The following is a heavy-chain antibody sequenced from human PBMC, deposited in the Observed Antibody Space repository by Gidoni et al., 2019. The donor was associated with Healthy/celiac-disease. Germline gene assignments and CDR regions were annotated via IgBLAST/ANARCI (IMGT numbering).Heavy chain of an antibody. CDR2: IYTSGST. J-gene: IGHJ5*02. V-gene: IGHV4-4*07. CDR1: GVSISSYY. CDR3: ARDGAGRLFTWFDP. Sequence: QVQLQESGPGLVTPSATLSLTCTVSGVSISSYYWSWIRQPAGKGLEWIGRIYTSGSTNYNPSLKSRVTMSVDTSKNQFSLKLSSVTAADTAVYYCARDGAGRLFTWFDPWGQGTLVTVSS. D-gene: IGHD3-22*01.